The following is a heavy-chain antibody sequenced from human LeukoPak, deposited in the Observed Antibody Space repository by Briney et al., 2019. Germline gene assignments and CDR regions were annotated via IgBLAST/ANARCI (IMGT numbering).Heavy chain of an antibody. Sequence: GGSLRLSCAASGLTFSSYAMGWVRQAPGKGLEWVSAISGSGGNTYNADSVKGRFTISRDNSKNTLYLQMNSLRAEDTAVYYCAKQVGDCSGISCYSPWFDPWGQGTLVTVSS. CDR1: GLTFSSYA. V-gene: IGHV3-23*01. CDR3: AKQVGDCSGISCYSPWFDP. CDR2: ISGSGGNT. D-gene: IGHD2-15*01. J-gene: IGHJ5*02.